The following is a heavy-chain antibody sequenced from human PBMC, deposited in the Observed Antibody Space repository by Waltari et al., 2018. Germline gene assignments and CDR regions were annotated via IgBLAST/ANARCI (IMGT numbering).Heavy chain of an antibody. CDR2: INHSGST. CDR1: GGSFSGYY. D-gene: IGHD6-25*01. V-gene: IGHV4-34*01. CDR3: ARGQKRQYYYMDV. J-gene: IGHJ6*03. Sequence: QVQLQQWGAGLLKPSETLSLTCAVYGGSFSGYYCSWIRQPPGKGLEWIGEINHSGSTNYNPSLKSRVTISVDTSKNQFSLKLSSVTAADTAVYYCARGQKRQYYYMDVWGKGTTVTVSS.